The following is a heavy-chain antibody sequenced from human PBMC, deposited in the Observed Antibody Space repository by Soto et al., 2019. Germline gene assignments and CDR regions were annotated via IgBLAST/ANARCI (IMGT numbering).Heavy chain of an antibody. CDR2: IFYNGTA. CDR1: GGSVSSGSFH. V-gene: IGHV4-61*01. J-gene: IGHJ4*02. Sequence: PSETLSLTYSVSGGSVSSGSFHWSWIRQPPGKGLQFIGSIFYNGTANYSPSLKNRVSISIDTSQSQFFLQLISVAAADTAVYYCERIGGWYDIDFLGQGSLVTVSP. CDR3: ERIGGWYDIDF. D-gene: IGHD6-19*01.